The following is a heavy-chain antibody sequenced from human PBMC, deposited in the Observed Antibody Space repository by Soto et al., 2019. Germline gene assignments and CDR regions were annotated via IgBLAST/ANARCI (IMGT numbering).Heavy chain of an antibody. Sequence: QVQLQESGPGLVKPSQTLSLTCTVSGDSISSGGYRWSWIRQHPGEGLEWIGFMYNSGSTSYNPSLKSPATISVDTSTNPFSLNLRSVTAADTAVYYCARGGDTTKVDFWGQGTLVTVSS. J-gene: IGHJ4*02. V-gene: IGHV4-31*01. D-gene: IGHD3-16*01. CDR3: ARGGDTTKVDF. CDR2: MYNSGST. CDR1: GDSISSGGYR.